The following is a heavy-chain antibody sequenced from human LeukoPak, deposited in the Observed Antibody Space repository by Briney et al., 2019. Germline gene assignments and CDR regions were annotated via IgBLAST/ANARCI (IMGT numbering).Heavy chain of an antibody. CDR3: ARDRTVYYDSSGYYF. CDR2: INPNSGGT. V-gene: IGHV1-2*02. CDR1: GYTFTGYY. D-gene: IGHD3-22*01. Sequence: ASVKVSCKASGYTFTGYYMHWVRQAPGQGLEWMGWINPNSGGTNYAQKFQGRVTMTRDTSISTAYMELSRLRSDDTAVYYCARDRTVYYDSSGYYFWGQGTLVTVSS. J-gene: IGHJ4*02.